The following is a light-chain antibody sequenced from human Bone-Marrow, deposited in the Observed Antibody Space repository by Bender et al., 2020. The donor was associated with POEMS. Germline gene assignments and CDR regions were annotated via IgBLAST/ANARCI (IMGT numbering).Light chain of an antibody. V-gene: IGLV2-23*02. CDR1: NSDVGSYNL. CDR3: CLYAGSSTLV. J-gene: IGLJ2*01. CDR2: EVT. Sequence: QSALTQPASVSGSPGQSITISCTGTNSDVGSYNLVSWYQHHPDKAPKLIIFEVTKRPSGVSNRFSGSKSGSTASLTISGLQAEDEADYYCCLYAGSSTLVFGGGTKLTVL.